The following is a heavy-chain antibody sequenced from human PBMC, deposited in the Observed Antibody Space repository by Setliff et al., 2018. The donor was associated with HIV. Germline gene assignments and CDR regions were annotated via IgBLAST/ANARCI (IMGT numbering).Heavy chain of an antibody. D-gene: IGHD1-26*01. CDR3: ATSRGYSGSPSDAFDI. J-gene: IGHJ3*02. V-gene: IGHV1-69-2*01. CDR1: GYNFGSYF. CDR2: IDPEDGET. Sequence: GASVKVSCKASGYNFGSYFMHWVRQAPGKGLEWMGRIDPEDGETIYAEKFQGRVTITADTSTDTAYMELSSLRSEDTAVYYCATSRGYSGSPSDAFDIWGQGTMVTVSS.